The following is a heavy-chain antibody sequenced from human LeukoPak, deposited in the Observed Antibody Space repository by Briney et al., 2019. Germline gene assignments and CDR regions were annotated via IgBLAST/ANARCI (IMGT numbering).Heavy chain of an antibody. Sequence: GRSLRLSCAASGFTFTSYGMHWVRQAPGKGLEGGAVISYDGSNKYYADSVKGRFTISRDNSKNTLYLQMNSLRAEDTALYYCAKGLVVRGYYYYGMDVWGKGTTVSVSS. CDR3: AKGLVVRGYYYYGMDV. J-gene: IGHJ6*04. V-gene: IGHV3-30*18. CDR1: GFTFTSYG. D-gene: IGHD2-2*01. CDR2: ISYDGSNK.